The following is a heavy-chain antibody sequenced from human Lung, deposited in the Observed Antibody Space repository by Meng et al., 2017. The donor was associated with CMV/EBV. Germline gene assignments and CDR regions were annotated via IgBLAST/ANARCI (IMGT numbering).Heavy chain of an antibody. J-gene: IGHJ4*02. D-gene: IGHD5-24*01. CDR2: IYYTGST. V-gene: IGHV4-31*03. CDR1: GGSIGSGGYY. Sequence: HVPLQESGPGLVKPSQTLSLTCTVSGGSIGSGGYYWSWIRQHPGKGLEWIGYIYYTGSTFYNPSLKSRVTISVDTSKNQFSLKLIPATAADTAVYYCAREAGRDGYATPKFDYWGQGTLVTGSS. CDR3: AREAGRDGYATPKFDY.